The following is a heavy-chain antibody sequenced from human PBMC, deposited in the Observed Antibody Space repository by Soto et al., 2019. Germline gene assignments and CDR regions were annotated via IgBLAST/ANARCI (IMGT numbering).Heavy chain of an antibody. J-gene: IGHJ3*02. CDR2: IIPIFGTA. V-gene: IGHV1-69*06. CDR1: GGTFSSYA. D-gene: IGHD3-22*01. Sequence: GASVKVSCKASGGTFSSYAISWVRQAPGQGLEWMGGIIPIFGTANYAQKFQGRVTITADKSTSTAYMELSSLRSEDTAVYYCARGSYYDSRGYWSLGPDAFEIWGQGTMVIVSS. CDR3: ARGSYYDSRGYWSLGPDAFEI.